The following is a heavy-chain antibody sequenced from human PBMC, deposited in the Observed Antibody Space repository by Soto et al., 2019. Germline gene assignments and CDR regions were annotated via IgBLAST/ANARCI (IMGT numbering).Heavy chain of an antibody. Sequence: EVQLVESGGGLVQPGGSLRLSCAASGFTVSSNYMSWVRQAPGKGLEWVSVIYSGGSTYYADSVKGRFTISRDNSKNTLDLQMNSLRAEDTAVYYGARDGYCGGDCYNYWGQGTLVTVSS. CDR2: IYSGGST. CDR1: GFTVSSNY. CDR3: ARDGYCGGDCYNY. V-gene: IGHV3-66*01. J-gene: IGHJ4*02. D-gene: IGHD2-21*02.